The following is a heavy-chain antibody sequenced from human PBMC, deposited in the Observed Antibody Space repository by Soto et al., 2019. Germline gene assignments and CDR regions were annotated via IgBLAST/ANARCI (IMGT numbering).Heavy chain of an antibody. J-gene: IGHJ5*02. D-gene: IGHD2-21*01. V-gene: IGHV3-23*01. CDR2: IRGTAT. CDR3: AKCAGWMATSGGWCNWCAP. CDR1: GFSFSSFG. Sequence: EVQLLESGVTLVQPVESLRLSLEVSGFSFSSFGMNCVRPAPGEGLEWVSRIRGTATSYADSVKGRFTISRDNSKNTVYLQMNTLRCDDTAVYYCAKCAGWMATSGGWCNWCAPWGQGTLSLVSS.